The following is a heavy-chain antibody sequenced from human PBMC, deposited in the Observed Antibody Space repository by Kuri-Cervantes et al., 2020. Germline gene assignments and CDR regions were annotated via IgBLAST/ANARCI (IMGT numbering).Heavy chain of an antibody. D-gene: IGHD6-13*01. CDR2: IYSGGST. V-gene: IGHV3-53*01. J-gene: IGHJ3*01. CDR3: AKELAAGGSGAFDV. Sequence: GESLKISCAASGFTVSSNYMSWVRQAPGKGLEWVSVIYSGGSTYYADSVKGRFTISRDNSKNTLYLQMNSLRAEDTALYYCAKELAAGGSGAFDVWGQGTLVTVSS. CDR1: GFTVSSNY.